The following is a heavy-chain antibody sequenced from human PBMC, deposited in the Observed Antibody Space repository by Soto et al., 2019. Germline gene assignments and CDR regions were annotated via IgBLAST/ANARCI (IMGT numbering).Heavy chain of an antibody. CDR1: GFTFSSYT. D-gene: IGHD3-3*01. CDR2: IISSSSSI. CDR3: ARVKTYYDFCSGYFDY. V-gene: IGHV3-21*02. J-gene: IGHJ4*02. Sequence: EVQLVESGGGLVKPGGSLRLSCAASGFTFSSYTVIWVRQAPGKGLAWVSSIISSSSSIYYPDSVNGRFTIYSDNANNSLYLQMNGLRAEDMAVYYCARVKTYYDFCSGYFDYWGQGTLVTVSS.